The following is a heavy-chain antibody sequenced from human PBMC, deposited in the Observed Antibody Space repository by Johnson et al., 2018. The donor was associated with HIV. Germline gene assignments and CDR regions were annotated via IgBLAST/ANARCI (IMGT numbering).Heavy chain of an antibody. Sequence: VQLVESGGGVVQPGRSLRLSCAASGFTFSSYGMHWVRQAPGKGLEWVAVIWYDGSNKYYADSVQGRFTISRDNSKNTLYLQMNSLRAEDTAVYYCAKCIWGSSLIDVFDIWGQGTMVTVSS. V-gene: IGHV3-33*06. CDR3: AKCIWGSSLIDVFDI. CDR2: IWYDGSNK. D-gene: IGHD3-16*01. CDR1: GFTFSSYG. J-gene: IGHJ3*02.